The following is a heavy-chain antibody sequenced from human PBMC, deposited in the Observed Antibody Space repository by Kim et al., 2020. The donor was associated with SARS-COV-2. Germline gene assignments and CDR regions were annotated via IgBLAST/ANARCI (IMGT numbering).Heavy chain of an antibody. CDR2: ST. J-gene: IGHJ4*02. D-gene: IGHD5-18*01. V-gene: IGHV3-23*01. CDR3: ARVSYGDYVDH. Sequence: STNHADSVKGRFTISRDDSQNTVHLHMDSLRAEDTALYYCARVSYGDYVDHWGQGILVTVSS.